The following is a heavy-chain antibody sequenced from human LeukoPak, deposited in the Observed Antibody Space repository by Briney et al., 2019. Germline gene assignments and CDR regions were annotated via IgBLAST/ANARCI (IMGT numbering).Heavy chain of an antibody. V-gene: IGHV1-24*01. J-gene: IGHJ4*02. D-gene: IGHD3-22*01. CDR3: ATDGPRPYYYDSSGYYRY. CDR2: FDPEDGET. Sequence: ASVKVSCKVSGYTLTELSMHWVRQAPGKGLEWMGGFDPEDGETIYAQKSQGRVTMTEDTSTDTAYMELSSLRSEDTAVYYCATDGPRPYYYDSSGYYRYWGQGTLVTVSS. CDR1: GYTLTELS.